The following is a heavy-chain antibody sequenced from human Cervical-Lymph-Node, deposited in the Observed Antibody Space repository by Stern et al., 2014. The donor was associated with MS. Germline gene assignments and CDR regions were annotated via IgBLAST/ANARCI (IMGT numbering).Heavy chain of an antibody. CDR3: AREGDYVTFDI. V-gene: IGHV3-13*01. CDR1: GFTFSSYD. CDR2: IGTAGDT. J-gene: IGHJ3*02. Sequence: EDQLEESGGGLVQPGGSLRLSCAASGFTFSSYDMHWVRQATGKGLERVSAIGTAGDTYYPGSVKGRFTISRENAKNSLYLQMNSLRAGDTAVYYCAREGDYVTFDIWGQGTMVTVSS. D-gene: IGHD4-17*01.